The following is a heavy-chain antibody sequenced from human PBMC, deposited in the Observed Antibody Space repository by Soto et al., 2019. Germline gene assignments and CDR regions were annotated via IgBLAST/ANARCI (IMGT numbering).Heavy chain of an antibody. CDR2: ISGSGGAT. V-gene: IGHV3-23*01. J-gene: IGHJ3*01. Sequence: EVQLLESGGGLVQPGGSMRLSGAASGFTFSNFAMSWVRQAPGKGLEWVSGISGSGGATWYAESVKGRFTISRDNSKNTLYLQISSRRAEDTAVYYCAKDWSEWVIRSFAAFAFWGQGTLVAVSS. D-gene: IGHD3-3*01. CDR1: GFTFSNFA. CDR3: AKDWSEWVIRSFAAFAF.